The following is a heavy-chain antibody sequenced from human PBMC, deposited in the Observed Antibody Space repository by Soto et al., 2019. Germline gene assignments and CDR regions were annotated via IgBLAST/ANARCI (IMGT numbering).Heavy chain of an antibody. D-gene: IGHD6-6*01. V-gene: IGHV4-59*01. CDR1: GGSISSYY. CDR3: ARRKYSSSYYGMDV. Sequence: SETLSLTCTVSGGSISSYYWSWIRQPPGKGLEWIGYIYYSGSTNYNPSLKSRVTISVDTSKNQFSLKLSSVTAADTAVYYCARRKYSSSYYGMDVWGQGTTVTVSS. CDR2: IYYSGST. J-gene: IGHJ6*02.